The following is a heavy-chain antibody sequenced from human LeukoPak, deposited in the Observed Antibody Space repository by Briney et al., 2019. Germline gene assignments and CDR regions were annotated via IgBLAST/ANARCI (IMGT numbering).Heavy chain of an antibody. CDR1: GGTFSNYA. Sequence: ASVKVSCKTSGGTFSNYAISWVRQAPGQGLEWMGGIILVFGTANYAQRFQGRVTITADKSTSTAYMELSSLRSEDTAVYYCARASRVLRYFSTGFDPWGQGTLVTVSS. CDR3: ARASRVLRYFSTGFDP. CDR2: IILVFGTA. J-gene: IGHJ5*02. V-gene: IGHV1-69*06. D-gene: IGHD3-9*01.